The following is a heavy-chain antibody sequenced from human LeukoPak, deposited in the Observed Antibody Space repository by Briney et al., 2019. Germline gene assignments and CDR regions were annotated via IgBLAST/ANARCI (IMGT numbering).Heavy chain of an antibody. CDR2: IPYDRNNK. CDR3: AKSRSSSNSPLSLDY. Sequence: GGSLRLSCAASGFTFSSYGMHWVRQAPGKGLEWVAFIPYDRNNKFYADSVKGRFTISRDNSKNTLHLQMNSLRPDDTAVYYCAKSRSSSNSPLSLDYWGQGTLVTVSS. D-gene: IGHD2-2*01. CDR1: GFTFSSYG. V-gene: IGHV3-30*02. J-gene: IGHJ4*02.